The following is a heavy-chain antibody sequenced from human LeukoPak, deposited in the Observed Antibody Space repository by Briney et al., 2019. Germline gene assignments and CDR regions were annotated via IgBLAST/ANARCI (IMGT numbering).Heavy chain of an antibody. J-gene: IGHJ4*02. CDR2: IKSKTEGGTT. D-gene: IGHD2-8*01. CDR3: AKSDIVLMVYAMIDY. V-gene: IGHV3-15*01. CDR1: GFTFSNAW. Sequence: GGALRLSCAASGFTFSNAWMSWVRQAPGKGLEWVGRIKSKTEGGTTDYAAPVKGRFTISRDNSKNTLYLQMNSLRAEDTAVYYCAKSDIVLMVYAMIDYWGQGTLVTVSS.